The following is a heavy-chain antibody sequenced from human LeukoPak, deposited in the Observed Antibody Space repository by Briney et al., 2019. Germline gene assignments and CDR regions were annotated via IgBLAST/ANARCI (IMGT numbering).Heavy chain of an antibody. D-gene: IGHD1-14*01. Sequence: PGGSLRLSCEASGFIFDDYGMHWVRQAPGKGLEWVSGISRNNARGYAGSVRGRVTISRDNARNSLYLQMNSLRGEDTALYYCAKEDVTRKGYMDVWGKGTTVTVSS. CDR1: GFIFDDYG. CDR3: AKEDVTRKGYMDV. CDR2: ISRNNAR. J-gene: IGHJ6*04. V-gene: IGHV3-9*01.